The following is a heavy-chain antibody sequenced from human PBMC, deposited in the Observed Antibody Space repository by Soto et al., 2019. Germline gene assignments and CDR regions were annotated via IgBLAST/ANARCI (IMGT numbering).Heavy chain of an antibody. CDR1: GYTFTSYY. CDR3: ARYEWSRAFDI. D-gene: IGHD3-3*01. Sequence: ASAQVTCKACGYTFTSYYMHWVRQAPGQGLEWMGIINPSGGSTSYAQKFQGRVTMTRDTSTSTVYMELSSLRSEDTAVYYCARYEWSRAFDIWGQGTMVTGSS. CDR2: INPSGGST. V-gene: IGHV1-46*01. J-gene: IGHJ3*02.